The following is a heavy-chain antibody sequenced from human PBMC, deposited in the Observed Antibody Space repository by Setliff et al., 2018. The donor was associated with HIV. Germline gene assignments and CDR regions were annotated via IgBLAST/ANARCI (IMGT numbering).Heavy chain of an antibody. CDR2: ISAYNGNT. V-gene: IGHV1-18*01. D-gene: IGHD3-10*01. Sequence: ASVKVSCKASGYTFTSYGISWVRQAPGQGLEWMGWISAYNGNTNYAQKLQCRVTMTTDTSTSTAYMELRSLISDDTAVYYCARDPLKYYGSGSYYIPFDYWGQGTLVTVSS. CDR3: ARDPLKYYGSGSYYIPFDY. CDR1: GYTFTSYG. J-gene: IGHJ4*02.